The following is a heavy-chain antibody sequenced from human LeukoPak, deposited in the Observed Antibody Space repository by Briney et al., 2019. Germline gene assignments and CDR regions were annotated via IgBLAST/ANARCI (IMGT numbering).Heavy chain of an antibody. J-gene: IGHJ6*03. CDR1: GFTFSSYW. D-gene: IGHD2-2*01. CDR2: IKQDGSEK. Sequence: GGSLRLSCAASGFTFSSYWMSWVRQAPGKGLEWVANIKQDGSEKYYVDSVKGRFTISRDNAKNSLYLQMNSLRAEDTAVYYCAKEGCSSTSCSKMYYYYMDVWGKGTTVTISS. CDR3: AKEGCSSTSCSKMYYYYMDV. V-gene: IGHV3-7*01.